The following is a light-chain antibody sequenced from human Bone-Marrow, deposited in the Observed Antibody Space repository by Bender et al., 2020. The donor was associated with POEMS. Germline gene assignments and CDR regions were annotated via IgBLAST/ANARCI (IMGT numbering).Light chain of an antibody. V-gene: IGLV2-18*01. Sequence: QSALTQPPSVSGSPGQSVTISCTGTKNDIGGYDRVSWYRQVPGTAPRLLIYEVTYRTSGVPDRFSGSKSGNTASLTVSGLQSEDEADYYCATWDDSLNGWVFGGGTKLTVL. J-gene: IGLJ3*02. CDR2: EVT. CDR3: ATWDDSLNGWV. CDR1: KNDIGGYDR.